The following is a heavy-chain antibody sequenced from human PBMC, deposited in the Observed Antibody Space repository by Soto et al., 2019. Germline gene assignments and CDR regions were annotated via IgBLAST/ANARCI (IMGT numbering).Heavy chain of an antibody. Sequence: GGSLRLSCVASGFTFSTFSLHWVRQAPGKGLQWVADISYDGANQYYADFVQGRFTISRDNSKNILLLQMNSLSAEDTAVYYCAKSQGERQCVDAFDIWGQGTKVTVSS. V-gene: IGHV3-30-3*02. CDR2: ISYDGANQ. D-gene: IGHD2-21*01. CDR3: AKSQGERQCVDAFDI. CDR1: GFTFSTFS. J-gene: IGHJ3*02.